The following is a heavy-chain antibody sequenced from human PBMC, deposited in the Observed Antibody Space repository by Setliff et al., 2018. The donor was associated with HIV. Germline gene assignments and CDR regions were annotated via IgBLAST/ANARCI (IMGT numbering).Heavy chain of an antibody. J-gene: IGHJ3*02. CDR1: GFTFSNYG. CDR3: AKPLGLVVATPDAFDI. D-gene: IGHD6-19*01. V-gene: IGHV3-30*02. Sequence: PGGSLRLSCAASGFTFSNYGMHWVRQAPGKGLEWVAFIRHDGSNKYYADSVKGRFTISRDNSKNTLYLQMNSLRAEDTAVYYCAKPLGLVVATPDAFDIWGQGTMVTVSS. CDR2: IRHDGSNK.